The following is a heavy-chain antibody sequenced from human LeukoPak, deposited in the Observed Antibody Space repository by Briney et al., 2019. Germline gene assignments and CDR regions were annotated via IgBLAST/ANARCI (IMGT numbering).Heavy chain of an antibody. Sequence: SETLSLACTVSGGSNNAYYWSWIRQPPAKGLEWIGYVYDSGSTNYNPSLKSRVTMSVDTSNNQFSLKLSSVTAADTAMYYCAREGDYYDSGGYYRIDFWGQGTLVTVSS. J-gene: IGHJ4*02. V-gene: IGHV4-59*01. CDR3: AREGDYYDSGGYYRIDF. CDR1: GGSNNAYY. CDR2: VYDSGST. D-gene: IGHD3-22*01.